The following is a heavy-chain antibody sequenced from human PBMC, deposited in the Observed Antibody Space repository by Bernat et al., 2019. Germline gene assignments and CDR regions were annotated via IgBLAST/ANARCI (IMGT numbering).Heavy chain of an antibody. J-gene: IGHJ4*02. D-gene: IGHD3-10*01. CDR1: GFIFSSHS. V-gene: IGHV3-48*02. Sequence: EVQLVESGGGLVQSGGSLRLSCAASGFIFSSHSMYWVRQAPGKGLEWVSYIASGGSSIQYADSVKGRFIMSRDNAKDSLDLQMSGLRDEDTAVYYCARGIGANAYFDSWGQGTLVTVSS. CDR2: IASGGSSI. CDR3: ARGIGANAYFDS.